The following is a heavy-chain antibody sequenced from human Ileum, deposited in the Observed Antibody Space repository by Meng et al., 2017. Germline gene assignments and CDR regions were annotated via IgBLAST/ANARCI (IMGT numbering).Heavy chain of an antibody. D-gene: IGHD5-18*01. Sequence: QVQLQESGPGLVRPSETLSLTCTVSGGSVSSGSYYWNWIRRPPGKGPEWIAYIYYTGSTNYNPSLKSRVIISADTSKNQFSLKLSSVTAADTAVYYCARAETALDYWGQGTLVTVSS. CDR2: IYYTGST. V-gene: IGHV4-61*01. CDR1: GGSVSSGSYY. J-gene: IGHJ4*02. CDR3: ARAETALDY.